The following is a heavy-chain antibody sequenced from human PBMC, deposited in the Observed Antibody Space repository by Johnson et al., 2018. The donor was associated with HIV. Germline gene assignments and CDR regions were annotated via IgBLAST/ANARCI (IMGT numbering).Heavy chain of an antibody. CDR3: ARSPPDYYDSRGAFDI. CDR2: INSDGSSI. CDR1: GFTFSSYW. V-gene: IGHV3-74*02. D-gene: IGHD3-22*01. J-gene: IGHJ3*02. Sequence: VQLVESGGGLVKPGGSLRLFCAASGFTFSSYWMHWVRQAPGKGLVWVSRINSDGSSISYADSVKGRFTISRDNAKNTLYLQMNSLRAEDTAVYYCARSPPDYYDSRGAFDIWGRGTMVTVSS.